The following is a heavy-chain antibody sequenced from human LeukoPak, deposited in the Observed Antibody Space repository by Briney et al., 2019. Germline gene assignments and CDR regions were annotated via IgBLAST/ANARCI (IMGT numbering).Heavy chain of an antibody. J-gene: IGHJ3*02. V-gene: IGHV4-39*01. CDR2: IYYSGST. D-gene: IGHD1-1*01. Sequence: SETLSLTCTVSGGSISSSSYYWGWIRQPPGKGRESIGSIYYSGSTYYNPSLKSRVTISVDTSKNQFSLKLSSVTAADTAVYYCATLERTTDAFDIWGQGTMVTVSS. CDR3: ATLERTTDAFDI. CDR1: GGSISSSSYY.